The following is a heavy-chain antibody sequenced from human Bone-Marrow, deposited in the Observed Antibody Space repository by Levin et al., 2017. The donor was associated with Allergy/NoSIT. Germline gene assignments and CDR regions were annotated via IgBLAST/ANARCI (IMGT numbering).Heavy chain of an antibody. CDR2: ISDSGAST. CDR3: AKTTYGDYTYFFDY. V-gene: IGHV3-23*01. D-gene: IGHD4-17*01. CDR1: GFTFSSYA. Sequence: GGSLRLSCAASGFTFSSYAMSWVRQAPGKGLEWVSVISDSGASTHYADSLKGRFTISRDNSKNTLYLLMTSLRAEDTAVYFCAKTTYGDYTYFFDYWGQGTLVTVSS. J-gene: IGHJ4*02.